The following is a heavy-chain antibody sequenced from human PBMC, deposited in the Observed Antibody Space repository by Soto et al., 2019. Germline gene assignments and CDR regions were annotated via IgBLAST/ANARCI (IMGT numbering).Heavy chain of an antibody. CDR3: ARQTYCSSTSCYTVDS. CDR1: GYSFTRYW. Sequence: GGSLKIPWKGFGYSFTRYWIGWGRQMPGKGLEGMGIIYLGDSDTRYSPSFQGQVTISADKSISTAYLQWSSLKASDTAMYYCARQTYCSSTSCYTVDSWGQGTLVTVSS. CDR2: IYLGDSDT. D-gene: IGHD2-2*02. V-gene: IGHV5-51*01. J-gene: IGHJ4*02.